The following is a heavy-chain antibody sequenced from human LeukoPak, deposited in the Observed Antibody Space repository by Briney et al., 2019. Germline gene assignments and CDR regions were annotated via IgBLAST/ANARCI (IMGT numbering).Heavy chain of an antibody. CDR3: ARSSYYYDSSGRYDAFDI. J-gene: IGHJ3*02. CDR2: ISYDRNNK. D-gene: IGHD3-22*01. CDR1: GFTFSNYG. Sequence: PGGSLRLSCAASGFTFSNYGLHWVRQAPGRGLEWVAVISYDRNNKYYADSVKGRFTISRDNSKNTLYLQMNSLRAEDTAVYYCARSSYYYDSSGRYDAFDIWGQGTMVTVSS. V-gene: IGHV3-30*03.